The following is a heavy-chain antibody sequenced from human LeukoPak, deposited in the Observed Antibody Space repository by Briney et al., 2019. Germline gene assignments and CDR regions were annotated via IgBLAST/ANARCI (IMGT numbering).Heavy chain of an antibody. V-gene: IGHV3-23*01. CDR3: AKVQGDCSGGSCYSEDYYSDY. Sequence: GGSLRLSCAASGFTFSSYAMSWVRQAPGKGLEWVSAISGSGGSTYYADSVKGRFTISRDNSKNTLYLQMNSLRAEDTAVYYCAKVQGDCSGGSCYSEDYYSDYWGQGTLVTVSS. CDR2: ISGSGGST. D-gene: IGHD2-15*01. CDR1: GFTFSSYA. J-gene: IGHJ4*02.